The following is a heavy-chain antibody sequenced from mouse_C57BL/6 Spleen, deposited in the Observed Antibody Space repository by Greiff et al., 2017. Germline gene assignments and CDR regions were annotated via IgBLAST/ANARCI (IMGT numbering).Heavy chain of an antibody. CDR3: ARTGLDY. V-gene: IGHV5-17*01. D-gene: IGHD4-1*01. CDR2: ISSGSSTI. CDR1: GFTFSDYG. J-gene: IGHJ2*01. Sequence: EVKLVESGGGLVKPGGSLKLSCAASGFTFSDYGMHWVRQAPETGLEWVAYISSGSSTIYYADTVKGRFTISRDNAKNNLFMQMTSLRSEDTAMYYCARTGLDYWGQGTTLTVSS.